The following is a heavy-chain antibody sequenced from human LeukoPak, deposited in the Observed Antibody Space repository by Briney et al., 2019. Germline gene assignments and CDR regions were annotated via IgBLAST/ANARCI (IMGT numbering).Heavy chain of an antibody. CDR2: IIPIFGTA. CDR1: GGTFSSYA. V-gene: IGHV1-69*13. CDR3: ARRYYYDSSGYFTTDYYYYGMDV. Sequence: SVKVSCKASGGTFSSYAISWVRQAPGQGLEWMGGIIPIFGTANYAQKFQGRVTITADESTSTAYMELSSLRSEDTAVYYCARRYYYDSSGYFTTDYYYYGMDVWGQGTTVTVSS. J-gene: IGHJ6*02. D-gene: IGHD3-22*01.